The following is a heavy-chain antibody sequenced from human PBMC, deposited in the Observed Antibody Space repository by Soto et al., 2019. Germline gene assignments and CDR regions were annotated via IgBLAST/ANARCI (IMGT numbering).Heavy chain of an antibody. CDR3: ARGGASSKWLDP. J-gene: IGHJ5*02. Sequence: QVQLHESGPGLVEPSEPLSLTCSVSGGSVTNYYWSWIRQPPGKGLEWIGYIHDSGSTNYNPSLKSLVTISVDTSKNQFSRQLNSVIAADTAVYYCARGGASSKWLDPWGQGTLVTVSS. V-gene: IGHV4-59*02. CDR2: IHDSGST. CDR1: GGSVTNYY. D-gene: IGHD3-10*01.